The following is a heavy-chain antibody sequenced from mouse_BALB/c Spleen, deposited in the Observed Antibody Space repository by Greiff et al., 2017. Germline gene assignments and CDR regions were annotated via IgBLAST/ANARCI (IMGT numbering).Heavy chain of an antibody. CDR2: INPSNGGT. D-gene: IGHD2-4*01. CDR3: TRMGRDYDGGTSYYFDY. Sequence: VQLQQPGAELVKPGASVKLSCKASGYTFTSYYMYWVKQRPGQGLEWIGGINPSNGGTNFNEKFKSKATLTVDKSSSTAYMQLSSLTSEDSAVYYCTRMGRDYDGGTSYYFDYWGQGTTLTVSS. V-gene: IGHV1S81*02. J-gene: IGHJ2*01. CDR1: GYTFTSYY.